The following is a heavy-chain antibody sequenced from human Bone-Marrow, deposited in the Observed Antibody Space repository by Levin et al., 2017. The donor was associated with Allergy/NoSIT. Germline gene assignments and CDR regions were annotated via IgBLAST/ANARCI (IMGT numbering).Heavy chain of an antibody. V-gene: IGHV1-69*02. CDR1: GGTFSNYT. CDR2: IIPTLNIA. Sequence: SGESLKISCKASGGTFSNYTFSWVRQAPGQGLEWMGRIIPTLNIANYAQKFQGRVTITADKSTNTAYMELRSLRSEDTAVYYCVKGKYCSSTTCYTGFDCWGQGTLVTVSS. D-gene: IGHD2-2*02. J-gene: IGHJ4*02. CDR3: VKGKYCSSTTCYTGFDC.